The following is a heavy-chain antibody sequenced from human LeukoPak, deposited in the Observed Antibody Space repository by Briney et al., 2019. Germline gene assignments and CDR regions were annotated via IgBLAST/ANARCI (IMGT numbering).Heavy chain of an antibody. J-gene: IGHJ6*02. V-gene: IGHV4-59*08. CDR2: IYYSGST. CDR3: ARLYYYDSSGYYYGYYYGMDV. CDR1: GGSISSYY. D-gene: IGHD3-22*01. Sequence: SETLSLTCTVSGGSISSYYWSWIRQPPGKGLEWIGYIYYSGSTNYNPSLKSRVTISVDTSKNQFFLKLSSVTAADTAVYYCARLYYYDSSGYYYGYYYGMDVWGQGTTVTVSS.